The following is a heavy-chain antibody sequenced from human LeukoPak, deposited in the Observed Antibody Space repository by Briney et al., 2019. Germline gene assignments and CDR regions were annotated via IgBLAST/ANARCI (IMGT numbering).Heavy chain of an antibody. J-gene: IGHJ4*02. CDR3: AKDAYDFWSGYCAFDY. Sequence: GGSLRLSCAAPGFTFSSYGMHWVRQAPGKGLEWVAFIRYDGSNKYYADSVKGRFTISRDNSKNTLYLQMNSMRAEDTAVYYCAKDAYDFWSGYCAFDYWGQGTLVTVSS. CDR2: IRYDGSNK. V-gene: IGHV3-30*02. CDR1: GFTFSSYG. D-gene: IGHD3-3*01.